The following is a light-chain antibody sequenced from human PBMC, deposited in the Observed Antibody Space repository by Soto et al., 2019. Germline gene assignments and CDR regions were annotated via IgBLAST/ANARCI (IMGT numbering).Light chain of an antibody. CDR1: GSDIAVYDF. CDR2: EVH. CDR3: SSFAGDNTLV. Sequence: QSALTQPPSASGSPGQSVTISCAGTGSDIAVYDFVSWYQQHPDKAPKLIIYEVHKRPSGVTDRFSASKSGSTASLTVSGLQAEDEADYYCSSFAGDNTLVFGGGTKVTVL. V-gene: IGLV2-8*01. J-gene: IGLJ2*01.